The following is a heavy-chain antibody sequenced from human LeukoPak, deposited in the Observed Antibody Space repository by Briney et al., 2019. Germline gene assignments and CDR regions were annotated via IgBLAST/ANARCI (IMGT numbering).Heavy chain of an antibody. CDR1: GGSISSSSYY. Sequence: SSETLSLTCTVSGGSISSSSYYWGWIRQPPGKGLEWIGSIYYSGSTYYNPSLKSRVTISVDRSKNQFSLKLSSVTAADTAVYYCARVSSAAEGPRVFDIWGQGKMVTVSS. V-gene: IGHV4-39*07. D-gene: IGHD6-13*01. J-gene: IGHJ3*02. CDR3: ARVSSAAEGPRVFDI. CDR2: IYYSGST.